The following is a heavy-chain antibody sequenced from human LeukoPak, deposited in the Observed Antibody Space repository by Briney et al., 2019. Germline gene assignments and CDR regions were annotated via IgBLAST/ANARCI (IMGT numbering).Heavy chain of an antibody. D-gene: IGHD5-12*01. CDR3: ARDWESDARTITDR. V-gene: IGHV1-18*01. CDR1: GYRFTAYG. CDR2: VSANSGET. Sequence: ASVKVSCKASGYRFTAYGISWLRQAPGQGLVWMGWVSANSGETNYAQNFRDRVTLTTDTSTSTAYIELRSLTSDDTAVYYCARDWESDARTITDRWGQGALVTVSS. J-gene: IGHJ5*02.